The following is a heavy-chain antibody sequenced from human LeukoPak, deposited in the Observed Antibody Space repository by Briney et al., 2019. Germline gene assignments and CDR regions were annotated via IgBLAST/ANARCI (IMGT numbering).Heavy chain of an antibody. D-gene: IGHD5-18*01. CDR3: ACREFYSPWPGP. V-gene: IGHV5-51*01. CDR2: IYPGDSRV. Sequence: GASLKISCKGFGFSFTSYWIGWVRQAAGKGLEWMGVIYPGDSRVRYNPSFEGQVTISADKSISTAYLQWSSLKASDTAMYYCACREFYSPWPGPWGRGTLVTVSS. CDR1: GFSFTSYW. J-gene: IGHJ5*02.